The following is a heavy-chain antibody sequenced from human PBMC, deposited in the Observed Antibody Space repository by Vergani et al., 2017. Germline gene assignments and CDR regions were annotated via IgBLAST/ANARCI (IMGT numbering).Heavy chain of an antibody. CDR3: VREETFYDSVSDYLAGYFDH. J-gene: IGHJ4*02. Sequence: EVQVVQSGGGLVKPGGSLRLSCETSGFIFSDYNLNWVRQAPGSGLEWVASISGRSCYVNYAVSVKGRFTISRDNAKNSLFLQMNSLRAEDTAVYYCVREETFYDSVSDYLAGYFDHWGQGALVTVSS. CDR1: GFIFSDYN. V-gene: IGHV3-21*02. CDR2: ISGRSCYV. D-gene: IGHD3-3*01.